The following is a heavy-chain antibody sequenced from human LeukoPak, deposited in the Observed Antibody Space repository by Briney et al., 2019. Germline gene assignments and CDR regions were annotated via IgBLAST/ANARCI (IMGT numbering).Heavy chain of an antibody. V-gene: IGHV3-21*01. J-gene: IGHJ3*02. CDR3: ARGGIAAAGTDAFDI. CDR2: ISSSSSYI. D-gene: IGHD6-13*01. CDR1: GFTFSSYS. Sequence: GGSLRLSCAASGFTFSSYSMNWVRQAPGKGLEWVSSISSSSSYIYYADSVKGRFTISRDNSKNTLYLQMNSLRAEDTAVYYCARGGIAAAGTDAFDIWGQGTMVTVSS.